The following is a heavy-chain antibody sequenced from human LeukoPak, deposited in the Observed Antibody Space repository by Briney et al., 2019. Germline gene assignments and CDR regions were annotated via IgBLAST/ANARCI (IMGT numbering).Heavy chain of an antibody. CDR3: ARAVYDFWSGSWIEDSFDI. J-gene: IGHJ3*02. Sequence: SETLSLTCTVSGGSISTSSYYWGWIRQPPGKGLEWIGSIYYSGNTYYNPSLKSRVTISIDTSKNHFSLNLNSVTAADTAVYYCARAVYDFWSGSWIEDSFDIWGQGTMVTVSS. CDR1: GGSISTSSYY. D-gene: IGHD3-3*01. CDR2: IYYSGNT. V-gene: IGHV4-39*02.